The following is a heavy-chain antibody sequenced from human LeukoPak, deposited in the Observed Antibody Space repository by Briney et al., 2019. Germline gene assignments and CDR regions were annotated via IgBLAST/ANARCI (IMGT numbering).Heavy chain of an antibody. J-gene: IGHJ4*02. CDR3: ATQELWSYYFDY. Sequence: PSETLSLTCAVYGVSFSGYYWSWIGQPPGKGLEWIGEINHSGSTNYNPSLKSRVTISVDTSKNQFSLKLSSVTAADTAVYYCATQELWSYYFDYWGQGTLVTVSS. CDR2: INHSGST. CDR1: GVSFSGYY. D-gene: IGHD5-18*01. V-gene: IGHV4-34*01.